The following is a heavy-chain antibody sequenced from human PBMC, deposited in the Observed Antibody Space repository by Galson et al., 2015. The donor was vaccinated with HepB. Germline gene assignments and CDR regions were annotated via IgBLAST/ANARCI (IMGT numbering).Heavy chain of an antibody. CDR3: ARVRGYCSSTSCRYHDAFDI. CDR1: GGSISSYY. CDR2: IYYSGST. Sequence: SETLSLTCTVSGGSISSYYWSWIRQPPGKGLEWIGYIYYSGSTNYNPSLKSRVTISVDTSKNQFSLKLSSVTAADTAVYYCARVRGYCSSTSCRYHDAFDIWGQGTMVTVSS. J-gene: IGHJ3*02. D-gene: IGHD2-2*01. V-gene: IGHV4-59*01.